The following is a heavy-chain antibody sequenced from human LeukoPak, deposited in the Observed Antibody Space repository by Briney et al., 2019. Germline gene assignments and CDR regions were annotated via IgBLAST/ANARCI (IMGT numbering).Heavy chain of an antibody. Sequence: PSETLSLTCTVSGGSFSSNYWSCIRQPPGKGLEWIGNIYYTGSTDYNPSLMSRVTISVDSSKNQFSLRLSSVTAADTAVYYCARPRAYCGGDCSSYTFDIWGQGTMVTVSS. CDR2: IYYTGST. CDR1: GGSFSSNY. J-gene: IGHJ3*02. V-gene: IGHV4-59*08. CDR3: ARPRAYCGGDCSSYTFDI. D-gene: IGHD2-21*02.